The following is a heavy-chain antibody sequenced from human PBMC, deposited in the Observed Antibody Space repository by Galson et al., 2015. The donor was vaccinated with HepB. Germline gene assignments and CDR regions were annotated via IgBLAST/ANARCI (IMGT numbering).Heavy chain of an antibody. V-gene: IGHV4-38-2*02. Sequence: TLSLTCTVSGYSISSGYYWGWIRQPPGKGLEWIGSIYHSGSTYYNPSLKSRVTISVDTSKNQFSLKLSSVTAADTAVYYCARAKDLRSNIVVVVAAPNDYWGQGTLVTVSS. CDR1: GYSISSGYY. D-gene: IGHD2-15*01. CDR3: ARAKDLRSNIVVVVAAPNDY. CDR2: IYHSGST. J-gene: IGHJ4*02.